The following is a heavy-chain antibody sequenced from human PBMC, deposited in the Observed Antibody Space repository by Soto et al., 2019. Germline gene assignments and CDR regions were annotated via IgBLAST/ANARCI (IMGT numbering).Heavy chain of an antibody. V-gene: IGHV4-38-2*01. D-gene: IGHD3-16*01. CDR1: GDSVINTHY. Sequence: SQTLSLTCAGSGDSVINTHYWAWIRRTPGKGLEWIGSIYNSVSTHYNTSLKSRVTMSVDTTRNQFSLRLSSVTAADTAVYYCVRNATSAKSSWGGKDYKWFDPWGQGTQVTVSS. CDR3: VRNATSAKSSWGGKDYKWFDP. CDR2: IYNSVST. J-gene: IGHJ5*02.